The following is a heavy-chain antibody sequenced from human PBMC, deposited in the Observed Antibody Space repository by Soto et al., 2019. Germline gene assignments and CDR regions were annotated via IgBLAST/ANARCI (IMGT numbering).Heavy chain of an antibody. CDR3: AKGSSDYRPYYFDY. CDR1: GFTFSTYA. V-gene: IGHV3-21*04. D-gene: IGHD3-22*01. Sequence: PGGSLRLSCAASGFTFSTYAMNWVRQAPGKGLEWVSSISSSSNYIYYADSVKGRFTISRDNAKNSLYLQMNSLTAEDTAVYYCAKGSSDYRPYYFDYWGQGTLVTVSS. CDR2: ISSSSNYI. J-gene: IGHJ4*02.